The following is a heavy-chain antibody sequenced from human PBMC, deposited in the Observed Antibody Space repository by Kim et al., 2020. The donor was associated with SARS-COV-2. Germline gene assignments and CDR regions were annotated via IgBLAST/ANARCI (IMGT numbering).Heavy chain of an antibody. CDR1: GFTFSSYS. Sequence: GGSLRLSCAASGFTFSSYSMNWVRQAPGKGLEWVSSISSSSSYIYYADSVKGRFTISRDNAKNSLYLQMNSLRAEDTAVYYCARDRSVVRGVIWFDPWGQGTLVTVSS. CDR3: ARDRSVVRGVIWFDP. D-gene: IGHD3-10*01. V-gene: IGHV3-21*01. CDR2: ISSSSSYI. J-gene: IGHJ5*02.